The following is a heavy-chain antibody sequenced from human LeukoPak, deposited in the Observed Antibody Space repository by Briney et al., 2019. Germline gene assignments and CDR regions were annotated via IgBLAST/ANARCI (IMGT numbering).Heavy chain of an antibody. D-gene: IGHD3-10*01. CDR3: AKDRAFQAAGVTDY. CDR1: GFSFSSHG. Sequence: GRSLRLSCAASGFSFSSHGMHWVRQAPGKGLKWVAVISNDGIYKLYGDSVKGRFTISRDDSKNTLYLQMNSLKTEDTAVYYCAKDRAFQAAGVTDYWGQGTLVTVSS. J-gene: IGHJ4*02. V-gene: IGHV3-30*18. CDR2: ISNDGIYK.